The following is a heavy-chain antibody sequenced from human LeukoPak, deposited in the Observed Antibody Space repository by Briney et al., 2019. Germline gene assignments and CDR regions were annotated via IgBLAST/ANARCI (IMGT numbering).Heavy chain of an antibody. D-gene: IGHD1-26*01. J-gene: IGHJ6*02. CDR3: ARLPTHRDSGSYSYYYYGMDV. V-gene: IGHV1-69*04. Sequence: SVKVSCKASGGTFSSSAISWVRQAPGQGLEWMGRIIPSLAIANYAQKFQGRVTIIADKSTSTAYMELSSLRSEDTAVYYCARLPTHRDSGSYSYYYYGMDVWGQGTTVTVSS. CDR1: GGTFSSSA. CDR2: IIPSLAIA.